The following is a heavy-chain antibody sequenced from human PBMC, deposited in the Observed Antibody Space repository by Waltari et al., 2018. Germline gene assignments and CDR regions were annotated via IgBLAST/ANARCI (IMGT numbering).Heavy chain of an antibody. V-gene: IGHV4-38-2*01. Sequence: QVQLQESGPGLVKPSDTLSPTCAVSGYSISSGYYLCWTRQPPGKGLAGIGVSYHCGSTYYNPSLKSRVTISVDTSKNQFSLKLSSVTAADTAVYYCARHFGAAYCGGDCYSGAIDPWGQGTLVTVSS. CDR1: GYSISSGYY. CDR2: SYHCGST. D-gene: IGHD2-21*01. CDR3: ARHFGAAYCGGDCYSGAIDP. J-gene: IGHJ5*02.